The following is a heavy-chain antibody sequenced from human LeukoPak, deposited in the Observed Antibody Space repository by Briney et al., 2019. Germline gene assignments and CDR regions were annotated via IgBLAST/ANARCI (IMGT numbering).Heavy chain of an antibody. CDR1: GLTFSNAW. Sequence: GGSLRLSCAASGLTFSNAWMSWVRQAPGKGLEWVGRIKSKTDGGTTDYAAVVKGRFTIPRDDSENTLYLQMPSLRTEDTAVYYCSTAMFAWGQGTLVTVSS. V-gene: IGHV3-15*01. D-gene: IGHD3-10*02. CDR3: STAMFA. J-gene: IGHJ4*02. CDR2: IKSKTDGGTT.